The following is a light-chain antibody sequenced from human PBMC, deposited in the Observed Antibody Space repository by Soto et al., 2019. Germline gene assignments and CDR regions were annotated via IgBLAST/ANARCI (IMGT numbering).Light chain of an antibody. CDR1: QSVGSN. V-gene: IGKV3-15*01. Sequence: EIVMTQSPDTLSVSPWGRATLSCRASQSVGSNLAWYQKKPGQAPRLLIFGASTRATGIPARFSGSGSGTEFTLTISSLQSEDFAVYYCQQCDNWWTCGQGTKGDI. CDR3: QQCDNWWT. CDR2: GAS. J-gene: IGKJ1*01.